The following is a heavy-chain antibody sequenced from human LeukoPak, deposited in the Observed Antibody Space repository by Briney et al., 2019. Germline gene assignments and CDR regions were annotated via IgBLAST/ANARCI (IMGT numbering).Heavy chain of an antibody. V-gene: IGHV3-23*01. D-gene: IGHD1-26*01. CDR1: GFTFSSYS. CDR2: ISGSGRGGNT. Sequence: GGSLRLSCAASGFTFSSYSMNWVRQAPGKGLEWVSGISGSGRGGNTYYADSVKGRFTISRDDSKNTLYLQVNSLRAEDTAVYYCAKAGSIRFDYWGQGTLVTVSS. J-gene: IGHJ4*02. CDR3: AKAGSIRFDY.